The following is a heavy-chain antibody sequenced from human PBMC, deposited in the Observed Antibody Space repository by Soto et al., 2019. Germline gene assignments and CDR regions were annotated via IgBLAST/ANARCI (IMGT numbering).Heavy chain of an antibody. J-gene: IGHJ4*02. CDR1: GFTFSSYA. CDR3: AKAQVGDLEWLFDY. V-gene: IGHV3-23*01. CDR2: ISGSGGST. Sequence: PGGSLRLSCAASGFTFSSYAMSWVRQAPGKGLEWVSAISGSGGSTYYADSVKGRFTISRDNSKNSLYLQMNSLRTEDTALYYCAKAQVGDLEWLFDYWGQGTLVTVSS. D-gene: IGHD3-3*01.